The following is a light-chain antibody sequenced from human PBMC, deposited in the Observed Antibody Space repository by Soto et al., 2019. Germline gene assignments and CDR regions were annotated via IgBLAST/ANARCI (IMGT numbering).Light chain of an antibody. Sequence: QPVLTQPPSASGTPGQRVPISCSGSSSNIETNTVNWYQQLPGTAPKLLIYSNNQRPSGVPDRFSGSTSGTSASLAISVLQSEDEADYYCAAWDDSLNGYVFGSGTKVTVL. CDR2: SNN. V-gene: IGLV1-44*01. J-gene: IGLJ1*01. CDR3: AAWDDSLNGYV. CDR1: SSNIETNT.